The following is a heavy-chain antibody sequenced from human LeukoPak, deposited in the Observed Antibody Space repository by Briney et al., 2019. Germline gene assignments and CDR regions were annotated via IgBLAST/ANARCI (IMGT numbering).Heavy chain of an antibody. D-gene: IGHD5-12*01. CDR3: ASSYGYAYYFDN. Sequence: SGGSLRLSCAASGFTFSTYNMNWVRQAPGKGLEWVSYISSSSSTIYYADSVEGRFTISRDNAMNSLSLQMNSLRAEDSAVYYCASSYGYAYYFDNWGQGTLVTVSS. J-gene: IGHJ4*02. CDR1: GFTFSTYN. CDR2: ISSSSSTI. V-gene: IGHV3-48*01.